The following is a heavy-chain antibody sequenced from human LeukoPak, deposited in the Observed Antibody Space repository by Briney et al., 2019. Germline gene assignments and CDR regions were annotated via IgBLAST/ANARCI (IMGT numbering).Heavy chain of an antibody. CDR3: ARHLRINRVVDY. J-gene: IGHJ4*02. CDR2: IYYSGST. V-gene: IGHV4-39*01. Sequence: PSETLSLTCTVSGGSISSSSYYWGWIRQPPGKGLEWIGSIYYSGSTYYNPSLKSRVTISVDTSKNQFSLKLSSVTAADTAVYYCARHLRINRVVDYWGQGTLVTVSS. D-gene: IGHD2-15*01. CDR1: GGSISSSSYY.